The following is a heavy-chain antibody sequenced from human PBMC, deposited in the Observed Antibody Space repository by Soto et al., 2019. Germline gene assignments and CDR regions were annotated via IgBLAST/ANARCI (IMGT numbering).Heavy chain of an antibody. CDR2: ISSSSTYI. J-gene: IGHJ4*02. D-gene: IGHD2-15*01. V-gene: IGHV3-21*01. Sequence: GGSLRLSCAASGFTLSSYSMNWVRHAPGKGLEWVSSISSSSTYIYYADSVKGRFTICRDNAKNSVYLQMNSLRAEDTAVYYCLRAAGGVSATIHFDSWGRGTMVAVCS. CDR1: GFTLSSYS. CDR3: LRAAGGVSATIHFDS.